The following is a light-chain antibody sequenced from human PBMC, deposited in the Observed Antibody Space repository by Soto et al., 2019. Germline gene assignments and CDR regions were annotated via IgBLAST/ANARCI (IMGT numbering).Light chain of an antibody. J-gene: IGLJ2*01. Sequence: QSALTQPASVSGSPGQSITISCTGTSSDVGGYKYVSWYQQHPGKAPKLMIYEVSNRPSGVSNRFSGSKSGNTASLTISGLQAEDEADYYCSSYISSRILVVFGGGTQLTVL. CDR1: SSDVGGYKY. V-gene: IGLV2-14*01. CDR2: EVS. CDR3: SSYISSRILVV.